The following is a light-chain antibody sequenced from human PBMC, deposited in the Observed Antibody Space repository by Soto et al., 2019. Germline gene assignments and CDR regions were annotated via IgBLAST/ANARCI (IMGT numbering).Light chain of an antibody. V-gene: IGLV2-23*02. Sequence: QSALTQPPSASGSPGQSVTISCTGTSSDVGAYDYVSWYQQHPGKAPKLMIYEVSKRPSGLSNRFSASKSGNTASLTISGLQPEDEADYYCCSYAGGSTMLFGGGTQLTVL. J-gene: IGLJ2*01. CDR1: SSDVGAYDY. CDR3: CSYAGGSTML. CDR2: EVS.